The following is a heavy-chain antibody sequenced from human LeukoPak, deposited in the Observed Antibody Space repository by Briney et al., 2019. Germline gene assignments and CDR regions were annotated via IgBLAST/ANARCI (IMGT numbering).Heavy chain of an antibody. CDR3: AKDIPHIVVGPGAFDI. D-gene: IGHD2-21*01. V-gene: IGHV3-9*03. CDR1: GFTFDDYA. Sequence: GRSLRLSCAASGFTFDDYAMHWVRQAPGKGLEWVSGISWNSGSIGYADSVKGRFTISRDNAKNSLYLQMNSLRAEDMALYYCAKDIPHIVVGPGAFDIWGQGTMVTVSS. J-gene: IGHJ3*02. CDR2: ISWNSGSI.